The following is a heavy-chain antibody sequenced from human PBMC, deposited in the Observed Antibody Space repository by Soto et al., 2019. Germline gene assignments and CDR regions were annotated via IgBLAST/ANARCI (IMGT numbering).Heavy chain of an antibody. CDR3: ARASTDEQLPPCDY. D-gene: IGHD6-13*01. V-gene: IGHV1-18*01. CDR2: ISAYNGNT. Sequence: ASVKVSCKASGYTFTSYGISWVRQAPGQGLEWMGWISAYNGNTNYAQKLQGRVTMTTDTSTSTAYMELRSLRSDDTAAYYCARASTDEQLPPCDYWGQGTLVTVS. CDR1: GYTFTSYG. J-gene: IGHJ4*02.